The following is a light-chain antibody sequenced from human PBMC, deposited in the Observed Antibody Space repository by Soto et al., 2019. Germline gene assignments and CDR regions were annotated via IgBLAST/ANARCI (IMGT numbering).Light chain of an antibody. Sequence: EIVMTQSPATLSVSPGERATLSCRASQSVSSNLAWYQQKPGQAPRILIYGASTRDTGIPARFSGRGSGTEFTLTISRLQSEDFEVYYCQQYNNWPRTFGQGTKVDIK. CDR3: QQYNNWPRT. V-gene: IGKV3-15*01. CDR2: GAS. CDR1: QSVSSN. J-gene: IGKJ1*01.